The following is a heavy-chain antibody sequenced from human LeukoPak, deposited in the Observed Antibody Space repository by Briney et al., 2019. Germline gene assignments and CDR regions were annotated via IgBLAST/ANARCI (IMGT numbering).Heavy chain of an antibody. J-gene: IGHJ6*02. Sequence: GGSLRLSCAASGFTFSSYWMSWVRQAPGKGLEWVANIKQGGSEKYYVDSVKGRFTISRDNAKNSLYLQMNSLRAEDTAVYYCARESAAANLYYYYGMDVWGQGTTVTVSS. D-gene: IGHD2-2*01. CDR2: IKQGGSEK. V-gene: IGHV3-7*01. CDR1: GFTFSSYW. CDR3: ARESAAANLYYYYGMDV.